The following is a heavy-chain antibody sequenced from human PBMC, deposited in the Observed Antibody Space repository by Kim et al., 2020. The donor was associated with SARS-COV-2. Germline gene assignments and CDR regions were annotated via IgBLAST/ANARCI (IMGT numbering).Heavy chain of an antibody. Sequence: GGSLRLSCAASGFTFSSYGMHWVRQAPGKGLEWVAVISYDGSNKYYADSVKGRFTISRDNSKNTLYLQMNSLRAEDTAVYYCAKDGPHYYCSSTSCPYDAFDIWGQGTMVTVSS. CDR1: GFTFSSYG. D-gene: IGHD2-2*01. V-gene: IGHV3-30*18. CDR2: ISYDGSNK. J-gene: IGHJ3*02. CDR3: AKDGPHYYCSSTSCPYDAFDI.